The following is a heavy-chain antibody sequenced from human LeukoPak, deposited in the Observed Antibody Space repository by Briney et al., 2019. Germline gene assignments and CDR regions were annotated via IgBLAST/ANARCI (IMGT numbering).Heavy chain of an antibody. CDR3: ASVSRGRSDWDH. Sequence: GGSLRLSCAASGFTFSSYWMSWVRQAPGKGLEWVANIKQDGSEKQYVNAVKGRFTISRDNAKNSLYLQMNNLRAEDTAACYCASVSRGRSDWDHWGQGTLVTVSS. D-gene: IGHD2-21*02. V-gene: IGHV3-7*01. CDR1: GFTFSSYW. CDR2: IKQDGSEK. J-gene: IGHJ4*02.